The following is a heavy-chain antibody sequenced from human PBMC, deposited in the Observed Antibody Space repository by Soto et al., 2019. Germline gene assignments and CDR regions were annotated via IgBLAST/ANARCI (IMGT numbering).Heavy chain of an antibody. CDR3: VREGAVLLWFGELLNKVNWFDP. CDR1: GYTFTSYA. V-gene: IGHV1-3*01. Sequence: QVQLVQSGAEVKKPGASVKVSCKASGYTFTSYAMHWVRQAPGQRLEWMGWINAGNGNTKYSQKFQGRVTITRDTSASTAYMELSSLRSEDTAVYYCVREGAVLLWFGELLNKVNWFDPWGQGTLVTVSS. J-gene: IGHJ5*02. D-gene: IGHD3-10*01. CDR2: INAGNGNT.